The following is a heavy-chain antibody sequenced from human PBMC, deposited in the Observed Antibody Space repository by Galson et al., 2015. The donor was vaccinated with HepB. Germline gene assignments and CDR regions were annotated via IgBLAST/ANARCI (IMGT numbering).Heavy chain of an antibody. V-gene: IGHV3-11*06. Sequence: SLRPSCAASGFTFSDWFMSWIRQAPGKGLEWVSYINGNGFNTKYADSVKGRFTISRDNVGNSLYLRMSSLRVEDTAVYYCAASGGYGDLYWGQGTLVTVSS. CDR1: GFTFSDWF. D-gene: IGHD4-17*01. CDR2: INGNGFNT. CDR3: AASGGYGDLY. J-gene: IGHJ4*02.